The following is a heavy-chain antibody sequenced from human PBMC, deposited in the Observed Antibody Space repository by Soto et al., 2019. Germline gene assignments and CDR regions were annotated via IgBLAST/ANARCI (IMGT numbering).Heavy chain of an antibody. CDR3: ARTARYSPYYFDY. V-gene: IGHV3-33*01. Sequence: QVQLVESGGGVVQPGRSLRLSCAASGLTFSSYGMHWVRQAPGKGLEWVAVIWYDGSNKYYADSVKGRFTISRDNSKNTLYLQMNSLRAEDTAVYYCARTARYSPYYFDYLGQGTLVTVSS. D-gene: IGHD5-18*01. J-gene: IGHJ4*02. CDR1: GLTFSSYG. CDR2: IWYDGSNK.